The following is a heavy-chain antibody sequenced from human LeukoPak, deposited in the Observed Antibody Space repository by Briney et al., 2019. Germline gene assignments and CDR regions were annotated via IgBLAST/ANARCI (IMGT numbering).Heavy chain of an antibody. D-gene: IGHD4-17*01. J-gene: IGHJ4*02. V-gene: IGHV2-70*01. Sequence: SGPTLVNPTQTLTLTCAFSGFSLSTSGMCVSWIRQPPGKALEWLALIDWDDDKYYSTSLKTRLTISKDTSKNQVVLTMTNMDPVDTATYYCARLSTVTTYGRYFDYWGQGTLVTVSS. CDR2: IDWDDDK. CDR3: ARLSTVTTYGRYFDY. CDR1: GFSLSTSGMC.